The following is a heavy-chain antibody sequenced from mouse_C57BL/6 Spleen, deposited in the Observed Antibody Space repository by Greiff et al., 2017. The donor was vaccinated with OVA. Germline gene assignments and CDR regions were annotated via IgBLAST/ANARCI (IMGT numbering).Heavy chain of an antibody. CDR2: INPNNGGT. CDR1: GYTFTDYN. CDR3: ARSRKYAMDY. J-gene: IGHJ4*01. V-gene: IGHV1-22*01. Sequence: LVKPGASVKMSCKASGYTFTDYNMHWVKQSHGKSLEWIGYINPNNGGTSYNQKFKGKATLTVNKSSSTAYMELRSLTSEDSAVYYCARSRKYAMDYWGQGTSVTVSS.